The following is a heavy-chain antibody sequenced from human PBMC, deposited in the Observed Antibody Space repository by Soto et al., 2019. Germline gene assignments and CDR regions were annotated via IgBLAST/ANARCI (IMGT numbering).Heavy chain of an antibody. CDR2: ISSSGSNI. Sequence: EVQLVESGGGLVQPGGSLRLSCAASGFTFSSYEMNWVRQAPGKGLEWVSDISSSGSNIDYADSVKGRFTISRDSAKKSQYLQMNSLKAEDTAVYYCARDPRPITMIRGYYYYAMDVWGQGTTVTVSS. V-gene: IGHV3-48*03. CDR1: GFTFSSYE. CDR3: ARDPRPITMIRGYYYYAMDV. D-gene: IGHD3-10*01. J-gene: IGHJ6*02.